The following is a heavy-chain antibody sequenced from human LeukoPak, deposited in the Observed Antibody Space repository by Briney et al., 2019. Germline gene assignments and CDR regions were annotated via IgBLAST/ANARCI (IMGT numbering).Heavy chain of an antibody. CDR1: GYTFSTYD. D-gene: IGHD6-13*01. V-gene: IGHV1-8*01. CDR2: MNPNSGNT. CDR3: ARKAIVAAGTNWFDP. Sequence: VASVKVSCKASGYTFSTYDINWVRQATEQGLEWMGWMNPNSGNTGYAQKFQGRVTMTRNTSISTAYMELSSLRSEDTAVYYCARKAIVAAGTNWFDPWGQGTLVTVSS. J-gene: IGHJ5*02.